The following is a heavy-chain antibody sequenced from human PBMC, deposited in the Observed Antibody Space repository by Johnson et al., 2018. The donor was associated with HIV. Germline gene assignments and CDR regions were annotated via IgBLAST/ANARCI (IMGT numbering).Heavy chain of an antibody. V-gene: IGHV3-9*01. CDR1: GFTFDDYA. J-gene: IGHJ3*02. Sequence: VQLVESGGGLVQPGRSLRLSCAASGFTFDDYAMHWVRQAPGKGLEWVSGISWNSGSIGYADSVKGRFTISSDNAKNSLYLQMNSMRAEDTALYYCAKDMVVRENGAFDIWGQGTMVTVSS. D-gene: IGHD3-10*01. CDR3: AKDMVVRENGAFDI. CDR2: ISWNSGSI.